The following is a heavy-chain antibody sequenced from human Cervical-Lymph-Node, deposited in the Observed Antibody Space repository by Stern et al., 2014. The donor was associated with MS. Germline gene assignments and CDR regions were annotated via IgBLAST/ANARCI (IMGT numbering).Heavy chain of an antibody. Sequence: QVQLVQSGAEVKKPGASVKVSCEASGYTLTSYSMHWVRQAPGQGLEWLGVIDPNGGTTRNAPKFQGRVSMTSDTSATTVSIEVSGLTSADTAVYYCARGDHYYSYGLDVWGQGTTVTVSS. V-gene: IGHV1-46*03. CDR2: IDPNGGTT. CDR3: ARGDHYYSYGLDV. J-gene: IGHJ6*02. CDR1: GYTLTSYS.